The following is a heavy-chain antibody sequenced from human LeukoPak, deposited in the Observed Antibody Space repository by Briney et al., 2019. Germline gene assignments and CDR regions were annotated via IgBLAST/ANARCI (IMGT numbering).Heavy chain of an antibody. CDR2: IHYSGTT. V-gene: IGHV4-34*01. CDR3: ARLRIAVPGLDAFDI. CDR1: GGSFSGYY. J-gene: IGHJ3*02. Sequence: PSETLSLTCAVYGGSFSGYYWGWIRQPPGKGLEWIGRIHYSGTTYYNSSLKSRLTISVDTSKNQFSLKLTSVTAADTAVYFCARLRIAVPGLDAFDIWGKGTTVTVSS. D-gene: IGHD6-19*01.